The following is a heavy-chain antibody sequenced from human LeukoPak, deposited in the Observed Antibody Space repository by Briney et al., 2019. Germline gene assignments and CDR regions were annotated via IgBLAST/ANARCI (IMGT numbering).Heavy chain of an antibody. CDR1: GYTFTGYY. D-gene: IGHD3-16*01. J-gene: IGHJ4*02. CDR2: INPNSGGT. CDR3: ARSQLAEGDFDY. Sequence: ASVKVSCKASGYTFTGYYMHWVRQAPGQGLEWMGWINPNSGGTNYAQKFQGWVTMTRDTSISTACMGLSRLRSDDTAVYYCARSQLAEGDFDYWGQGTLVTVSS. V-gene: IGHV1-2*04.